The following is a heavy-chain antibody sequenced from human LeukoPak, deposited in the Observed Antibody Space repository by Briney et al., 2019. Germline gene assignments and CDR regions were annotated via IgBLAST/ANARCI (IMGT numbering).Heavy chain of an antibody. Sequence: PGGSLRLSCAASGFTFSSYRMNWVRQAPGKGLEWVSSISSSSSYIYYADSVKGRFTISRDNAKNSLYLQMNSLRAEDTAVYYCARDREGYGDYVSQDYWGQGTLVTVSS. J-gene: IGHJ4*02. CDR3: ARDREGYGDYVSQDY. D-gene: IGHD4-17*01. V-gene: IGHV3-21*01. CDR2: ISSSSSYI. CDR1: GFTFSSYR.